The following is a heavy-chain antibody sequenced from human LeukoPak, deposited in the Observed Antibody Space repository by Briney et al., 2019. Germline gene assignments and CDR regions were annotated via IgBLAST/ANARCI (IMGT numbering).Heavy chain of an antibody. D-gene: IGHD3-22*01. J-gene: IGHJ3*02. CDR3: AGGRRDYYDSSGYGSPLPFDI. CDR2: ISVYNGNK. Sequence: SSVKVSCKASGYTFTSSVISWLRQAAGQGLEWMGWISVYNGNKNSAQKLQGRVTMTTDTSTSTAYMELRRLRSDDTAVYYCAGGRRDYYDSSGYGSPLPFDIWGQGTMVTVSS. V-gene: IGHV1-18*01. CDR1: GYTFTSSV.